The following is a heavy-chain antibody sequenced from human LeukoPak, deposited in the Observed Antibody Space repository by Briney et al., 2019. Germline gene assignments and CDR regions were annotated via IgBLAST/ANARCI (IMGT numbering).Heavy chain of an antibody. Sequence: GALRLSCASSGFTFSAYHMNWVRQAPGKGLEWISFISSDSGTLYYADSVKGRFTISRDNAANSLYPQMNNLRDEDTAVYYCARRDPFDYWGQGTMVTVSS. J-gene: IGHJ4*02. CDR2: ISSDSGTL. CDR3: ARRDPFDY. CDR1: GFTFSAYH. V-gene: IGHV3-48*02.